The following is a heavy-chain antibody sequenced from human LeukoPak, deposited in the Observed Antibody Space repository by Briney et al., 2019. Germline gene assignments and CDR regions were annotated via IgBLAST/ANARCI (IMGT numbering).Heavy chain of an antibody. CDR3: ARLVATPVGGYYFDY. V-gene: IGHV4-39*01. J-gene: IGHJ4*02. CDR2: VYYSGGA. D-gene: IGHD5-12*01. CDR1: GGSISNSSYY. Sequence: SETLSLTCTVSGGSISNSSYYWGWVRQPPGKGLEWIGSVYYSGGAYYNPSLKSRVIISIDTSRSQFSLKVTSVTAADTAVCHCARLVATPVGGYYFDYWGQGTLVSVSS.